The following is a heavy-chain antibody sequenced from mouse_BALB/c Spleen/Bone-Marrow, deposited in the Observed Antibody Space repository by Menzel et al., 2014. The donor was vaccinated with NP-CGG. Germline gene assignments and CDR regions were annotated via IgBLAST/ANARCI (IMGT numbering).Heavy chain of an antibody. CDR1: GYTFPSYW. CDR3: AKERRNDYDGCAY. J-gene: IGHJ3*01. CDR2: IYPGGGDT. V-gene: IGHV1-87*01. Sequence: VQLQQSGSVLVRPGASVKLSCKASGYTFPSYWMQWVNQRPGQGLEWIGAIYPGGGDTRYIQKFKGTATLTADKSSSTANMKLSSLASEDSAVYYGAKERRNDYDGCAYGGQGTLATVSA. D-gene: IGHD2-4*01.